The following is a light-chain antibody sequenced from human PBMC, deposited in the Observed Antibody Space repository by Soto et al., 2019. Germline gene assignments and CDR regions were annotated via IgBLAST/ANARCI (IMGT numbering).Light chain of an antibody. Sequence: QSALTQPASVSGSPGQSITISCTGTSSDFGGYNYVSWYQQHPGKAPKLMIYDVSNRPSGVPNRFSGSKSGNTASLTISGLQAEDEADYYCSSYTSSSTVVFGGGTMLTVL. CDR3: SSYTSSSTVV. V-gene: IGLV2-14*01. CDR1: SSDFGGYNY. CDR2: DVS. J-gene: IGLJ2*01.